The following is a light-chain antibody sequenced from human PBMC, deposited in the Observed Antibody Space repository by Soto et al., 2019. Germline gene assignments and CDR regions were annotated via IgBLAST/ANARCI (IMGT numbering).Light chain of an antibody. CDR3: QQRRDWPIT. Sequence: EIVLTQSPATLSLSPGERAALSCRASQSVDTYLAWYQQKPGQAPRLLIYDASNRATGIPARFSGSGSATDFTLTISSLEHEDFALYFCQQRRDWPITFGQGTRLEIK. V-gene: IGKV3-11*01. CDR1: QSVDTY. CDR2: DAS. J-gene: IGKJ5*01.